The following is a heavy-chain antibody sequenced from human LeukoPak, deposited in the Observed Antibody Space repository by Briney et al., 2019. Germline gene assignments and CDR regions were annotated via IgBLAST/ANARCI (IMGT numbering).Heavy chain of an antibody. J-gene: IGHJ5*02. CDR1: GFSLTTYG. CDR3: AKDRPRKGGFDP. Sequence: HSGGSLRLSCEVSGFSLTTYGMLRVRQAPGKGLEWVAFIRSNGINTYYGDSVKGRFTISRDISKSTLYLQMNSLTTDDTALYFCAKDRPRKGGFDPWGQGSLVIVSS. D-gene: IGHD3-16*01. CDR2: IRSNGINT. V-gene: IGHV3-30*02.